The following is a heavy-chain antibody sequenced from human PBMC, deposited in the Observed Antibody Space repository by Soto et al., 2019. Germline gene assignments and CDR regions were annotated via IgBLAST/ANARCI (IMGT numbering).Heavy chain of an antibody. Sequence: QVQLQESGPGLVKPSETLSLTCTVSGGSISSYYWSWIRQPPGKGLEWIGYIYYSGSTNYNPSLKSRVTISVDTSKNRFSLKLSSVTAADTAVYYCARLLGYCSGGSCYGFDPWGQGTLVTVSS. J-gene: IGHJ5*02. V-gene: IGHV4-59*08. CDR3: ARLLGYCSGGSCYGFDP. CDR2: IYYSGST. D-gene: IGHD2-15*01. CDR1: GGSISSYY.